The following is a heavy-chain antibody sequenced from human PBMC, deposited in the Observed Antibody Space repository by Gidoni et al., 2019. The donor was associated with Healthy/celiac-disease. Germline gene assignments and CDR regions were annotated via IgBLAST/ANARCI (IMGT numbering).Heavy chain of an antibody. CDR3: AREGSGDYFDY. D-gene: IGHD7-27*01. Sequence: QAQLQESCPGLVEPSATLSLNCTASGGSISSYYWSWIRQPPGKGLAWIGYLYDSGSTKYNPSLKSRVTISVDTSKNQFSLKLSSVTAADTAVYYCAREGSGDYFDYWGQGTLVTVSS. V-gene: IGHV4-59*01. CDR1: GGSISSYY. J-gene: IGHJ4*02. CDR2: LYDSGST.